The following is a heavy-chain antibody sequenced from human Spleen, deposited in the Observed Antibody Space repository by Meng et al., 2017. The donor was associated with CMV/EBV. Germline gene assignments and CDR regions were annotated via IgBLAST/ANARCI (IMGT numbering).Heavy chain of an antibody. V-gene: IGHV3-30*04. CDR1: GFTFSKYA. Sequence: GGSLRLSCAASGFTFSKYAMHWVRQAPGKGLEWVAVISYDGNNKYYGGSVKGRFTVSRDNSKNTLYLQMNSLRAEDTAVYYCAKAAPYGSGSYRRGMDVWGQGTTVTVSS. J-gene: IGHJ6*02. D-gene: IGHD3-10*01. CDR3: AKAAPYGSGSYRRGMDV. CDR2: ISYDGNNK.